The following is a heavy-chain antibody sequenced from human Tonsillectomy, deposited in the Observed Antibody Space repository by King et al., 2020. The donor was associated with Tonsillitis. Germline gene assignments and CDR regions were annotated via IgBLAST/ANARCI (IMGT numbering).Heavy chain of an antibody. D-gene: IGHD5-12*01. Sequence: QLQESGPGLVKPSETLSLTCTVSGGSISSSNYYWGWIRQPPGKGLEWIGSIYYSGSTYYNPSLMSRVTMSVDTSKNQFSLKLSSVTAADTAVYYCASLRAGRYSGHDRFDYWSQGTLVTVSS. CDR1: GGSISSSNYY. V-gene: IGHV4-39*01. CDR3: ASLRAGRYSGHDRFDY. J-gene: IGHJ4*02. CDR2: IYYSGST.